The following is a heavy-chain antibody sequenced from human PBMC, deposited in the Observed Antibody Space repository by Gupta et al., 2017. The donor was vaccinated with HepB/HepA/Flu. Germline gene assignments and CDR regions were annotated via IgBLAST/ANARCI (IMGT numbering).Heavy chain of an antibody. CDR1: GFTFRNYY. V-gene: IGHV3-7*01. CDR3: TRDGGPTPREY. Sequence: EWQLVESGGGLVQPGGSLRLSCTASGFTFRNYYMSWVRQAPGKGLEWVANIKYDEREIHYVDSVEGRFTISRDNAKNSLFLHMNSLRVEDTAVYYCTRDGGPTPREYWGQGTLVTGSS. D-gene: IGHD1-26*01. CDR2: IKYDEREI. J-gene: IGHJ4*02.